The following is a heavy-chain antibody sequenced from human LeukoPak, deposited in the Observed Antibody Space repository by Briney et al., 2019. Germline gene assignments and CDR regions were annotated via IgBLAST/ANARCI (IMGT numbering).Heavy chain of an antibody. V-gene: IGHV4-38-2*02. D-gene: IGHD3-10*01. CDR3: ASITMVRGVISY. CDR1: GYSISSGYY. CDR2: IYHSGST. Sequence: SETLSLTCTVSGYSISSGYYWGWIWQPPGKGLEWIGSIYHSGSTYYNPSLKSRVTISVDTSKNQFSLKLSSVTAADTAVYYCASITMVRGVISYWGQGTLVTVSS. J-gene: IGHJ4*02.